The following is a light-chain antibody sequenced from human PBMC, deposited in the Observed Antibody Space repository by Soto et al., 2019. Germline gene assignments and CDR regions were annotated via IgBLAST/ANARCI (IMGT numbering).Light chain of an antibody. Sequence: EIVLTQSPATLSVSAGESATLSCRASQSVSSNLAWYQQKPGQAPRLLISDASNRATGIPARFSGSGSETDFTLTISSLEPEDSAVYYCQQRSNWPSLTLGGGTKVDIK. J-gene: IGKJ4*01. CDR1: QSVSSN. V-gene: IGKV3-11*01. CDR2: DAS. CDR3: QQRSNWPSLT.